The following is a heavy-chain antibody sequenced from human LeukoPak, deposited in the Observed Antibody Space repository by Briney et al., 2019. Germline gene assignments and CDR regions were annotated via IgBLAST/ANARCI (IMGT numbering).Heavy chain of an antibody. V-gene: IGHV3-30-3*01. CDR3: ARVTRMVVVVPAANEPSYYYYYVDV. Sequence: SGRSLRLSCAASGFTFSSYAMHWVRQAPGKGLEWVAIISYDGSNKYYADSVKGRFTISRDNSKNTLYLQMNSLRAEDTAVYYRARVTRMVVVVPAANEPSYYYYYVDVWGKGTTVTVSS. J-gene: IGHJ6*03. CDR2: ISYDGSNK. D-gene: IGHD2-2*01. CDR1: GFTFSSYA.